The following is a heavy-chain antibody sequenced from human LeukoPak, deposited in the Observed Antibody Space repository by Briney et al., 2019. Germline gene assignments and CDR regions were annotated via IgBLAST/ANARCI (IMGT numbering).Heavy chain of an antibody. J-gene: IGHJ4*02. D-gene: IGHD2-2*02. V-gene: IGHV3-11*01. CDR2: ISSSGSTI. Sequence: GGSLRLSCAASGFNFSDYYMSWIRQAPGKGLEWVSYISSSGSTIYYADSVRGRFTISRDNAKNSLYLQMNSLRAEDTAVYYCASSDCSSTSCYIDYWGQGTLVTVSS. CDR1: GFNFSDYY. CDR3: ASSDCSSTSCYIDY.